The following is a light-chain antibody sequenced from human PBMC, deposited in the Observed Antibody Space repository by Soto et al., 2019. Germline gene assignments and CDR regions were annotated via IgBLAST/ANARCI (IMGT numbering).Light chain of an antibody. CDR2: DAS. CDR3: KHYKEYSAWT. Sequence: DIQMTQSPSTLSASVGDRVTITCRASQSISRSLAWYQQKPGKAPKVLIYDASSLESGVPSRFSGSGSGTEFALTISSLQPDDFAIYYCKHYKEYSAWTFGQGTKLEIK. J-gene: IGKJ2*01. V-gene: IGKV1-5*01. CDR1: QSISRS.